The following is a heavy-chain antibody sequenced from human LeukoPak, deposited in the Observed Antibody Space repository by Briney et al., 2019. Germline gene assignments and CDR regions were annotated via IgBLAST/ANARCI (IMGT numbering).Heavy chain of an antibody. CDR1: GYTFTGYY. CDR2: INPNSGGT. Sequence: ASAKVSCKASGYTFTGYYMHWVRQAPGQGLEWMGWINPNSGGTNYAQKFQGRVTMTRDTSISTAYMELSRLRSDDTAVYYCARSTVLYYYMDVWGKGTTVTVSS. J-gene: IGHJ6*03. D-gene: IGHD4-17*01. V-gene: IGHV1-2*02. CDR3: ARSTVLYYYMDV.